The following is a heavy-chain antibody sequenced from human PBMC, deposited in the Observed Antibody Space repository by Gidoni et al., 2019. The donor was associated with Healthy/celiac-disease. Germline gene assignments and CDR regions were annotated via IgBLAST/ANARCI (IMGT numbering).Heavy chain of an antibody. D-gene: IGHD3-22*01. Sequence: SGFTFSSYGMHWVRQAPGKGLEWVAVISYDGSNKYYADSVKGRFTISRDNSKNTLYLQMNSLRAEDTAVYYCAKASPIYDYDSSGYYPKNYYYYGMDVWGQGTTVTVSS. CDR3: AKASPIYDYDSSGYYPKNYYYYGMDV. V-gene: IGHV3-30*18. J-gene: IGHJ6*02. CDR1: GFTFSSYG. CDR2: ISYDGSNK.